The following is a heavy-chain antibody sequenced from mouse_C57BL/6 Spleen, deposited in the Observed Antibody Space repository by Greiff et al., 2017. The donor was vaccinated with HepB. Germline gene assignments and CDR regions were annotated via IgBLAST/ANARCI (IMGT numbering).Heavy chain of an antibody. V-gene: IGHV1-55*01. CDR3: ARTDPHYYGMDY. Sequence: QVQLQQPGAELVKPGASVKMSCKASGYTFTSYCITWVKQRPGHGLEWIGDIYPGSGSTNYNEKFKSKATLTVDTSSSTAYMQLSSLTSEDSAGYYCARTDPHYYGMDYWGQGTSVTVSS. CDR1: GYTFTSYC. J-gene: IGHJ4*01. CDR2: IYPGSGST.